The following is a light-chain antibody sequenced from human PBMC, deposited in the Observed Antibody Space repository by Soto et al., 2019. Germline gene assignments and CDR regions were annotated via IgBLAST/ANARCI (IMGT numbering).Light chain of an antibody. CDR3: QSYDSSLSGWV. J-gene: IGLJ3*02. V-gene: IGLV1-40*01. CDR2: GNS. CDR1: SSNIGAGYD. Sequence: QSVLTQPPSVSGAPGQRVTISCTGSSSNIGAGYDVHWYQQLPGTAPKLLIYGNSNRPSGVPDRFSASKSGTSASLAITRLQAEDEADYYCQSYDSSLSGWVFGGGNKVTVL.